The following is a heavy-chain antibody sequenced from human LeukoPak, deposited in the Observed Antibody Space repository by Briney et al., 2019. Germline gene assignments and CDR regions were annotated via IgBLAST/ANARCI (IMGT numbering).Heavy chain of an antibody. CDR1: GFIFSNYA. V-gene: IGHV3-23*01. Sequence: GGSLRLSCTASGFIFSNYAMSWVRQAPGKGLEWVSAISGSDGRTYYADSVKGRFTIPRDNSKNTLYLQMDSLRAEDTAVYYCARDSYYYGSGPEDYYYYYMDVWGKGTTVTISS. D-gene: IGHD3-10*01. CDR2: ISGSDGRT. CDR3: ARDSYYYGSGPEDYYYYYMDV. J-gene: IGHJ6*03.